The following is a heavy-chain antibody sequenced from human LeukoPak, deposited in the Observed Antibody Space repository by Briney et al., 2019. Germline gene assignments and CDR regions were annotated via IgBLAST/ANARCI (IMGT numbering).Heavy chain of an antibody. CDR2: ISYDGSNK. J-gene: IGHJ4*02. V-gene: IGHV3-30*18. D-gene: IGHD6-19*01. Sequence: PGGSLRLSCAASGFTFSSYGMHWVRQAPGKGLEWLAVISYDGSNKYYADSVKGRFTISRDNSKNTLYLQMNSLRAEDTAVYYCAKDGYSSFPYYFDYWGQGTLVTVSS. CDR3: AKDGYSSFPYYFDY. CDR1: GFTFSSYG.